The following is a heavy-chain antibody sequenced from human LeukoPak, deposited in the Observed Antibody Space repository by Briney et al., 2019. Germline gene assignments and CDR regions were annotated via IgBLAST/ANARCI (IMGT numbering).Heavy chain of an antibody. CDR3: AKDMFRRGTVTTMMLDY. CDR1: GFTFDDYA. D-gene: IGHD4-4*01. Sequence: GGSLRLSCAASGFTFDDYAMHWVRQAPGKGLEWVSGISWNSGSIGYADSVKGRFTISRDNAKNSLYLQMNSLRAEDTALYYCAKDMFRRGTVTTMMLDYWGQGTLVTVSS. J-gene: IGHJ4*02. CDR2: ISWNSGSI. V-gene: IGHV3-9*01.